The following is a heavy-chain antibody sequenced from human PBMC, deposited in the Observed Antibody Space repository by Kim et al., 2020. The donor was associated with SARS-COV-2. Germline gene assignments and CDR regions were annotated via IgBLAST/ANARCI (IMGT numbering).Heavy chain of an antibody. Sequence: YVKCQCTISRDSAKNSRYLQMNSLRAEDTAVYYCARIRGGMATQLGGFDYWGQGTLVTVSS. V-gene: IGHV3-11*03. J-gene: IGHJ4*02. CDR3: ARIRGGMATQLGGFDY. D-gene: IGHD5-12*01.